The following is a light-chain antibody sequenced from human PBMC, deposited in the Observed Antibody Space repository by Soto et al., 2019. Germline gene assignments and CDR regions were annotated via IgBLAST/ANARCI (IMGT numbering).Light chain of an antibody. CDR1: SSDVGGYNY. CDR2: DVS. J-gene: IGLJ1*01. CDR3: SSYTTSNTFYV. Sequence: QSALTQPASVSGSPVQSITISCTGTSSDVGGYNYVSWYQQYPGKAPKRTIYDVSSRPSGVSNRFSGSKSGNTASLTISGLQAEDEADYYCSSYTTSNTFYVFGTGTKLTVL. V-gene: IGLV2-14*03.